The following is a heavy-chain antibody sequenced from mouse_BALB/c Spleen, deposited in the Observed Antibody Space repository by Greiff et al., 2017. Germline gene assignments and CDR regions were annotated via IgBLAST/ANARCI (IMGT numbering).Heavy chain of an antibody. D-gene: IGHD2-14*01. CDR1: GFTFSNYW. CDR3: TRNYRIHYAMDY. J-gene: IGHJ4*01. Sequence: DVKLQESGGGLVQPGGSMKLSCVASGFTFSNYWMNWVRQSPEKGLEWVAEIRLKSNNYATHYAESVKGRFTISRDDSKSSVYLQMNNLRAEDTGIYYRTRNYRIHYAMDYWGQGTSVTVSA. CDR2: IRLKSNNYAT. V-gene: IGHV6-6*02.